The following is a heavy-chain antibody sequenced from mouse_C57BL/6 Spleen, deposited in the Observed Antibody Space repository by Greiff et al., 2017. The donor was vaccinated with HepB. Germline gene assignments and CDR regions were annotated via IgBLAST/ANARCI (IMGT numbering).Heavy chain of an antibody. V-gene: IGHV3-6*01. J-gene: IGHJ4*01. CDR1: GYSITSGYY. D-gene: IGHD2-5*01. CDR3: ARRYSNYVGYAMDY. Sequence: VQLQQSGPGLVKPSQSLSLTCSVTGYSITSGYYWNWIRQFPGNKLEWMGYISYDGSNNYNPSLKNRISITRDTSKNQFFLKLNSVTTEDTATYYCARRYSNYVGYAMDYWGQGTSVTVSS. CDR2: ISYDGSN.